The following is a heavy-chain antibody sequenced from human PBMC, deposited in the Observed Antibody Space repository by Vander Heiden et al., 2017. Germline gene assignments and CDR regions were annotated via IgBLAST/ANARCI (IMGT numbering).Heavy chain of an antibody. V-gene: IGHV3-30-3*01. CDR2: ISKDGAVI. J-gene: IGHJ4*02. Sequence: QVQLVESGGGVVQPGRSLILSCAASGFIFSRYVMHWVRQAPGKGLEWVSVISKDGAVIFYADSVKGRFTISRDNSGNTLYLQMNSLRAEDTALYYCAREAYSSGRAGSFDYWGQGTLVTVSS. CDR3: AREAYSSGRAGSFDY. D-gene: IGHD6-19*01. CDR1: GFIFSRYV.